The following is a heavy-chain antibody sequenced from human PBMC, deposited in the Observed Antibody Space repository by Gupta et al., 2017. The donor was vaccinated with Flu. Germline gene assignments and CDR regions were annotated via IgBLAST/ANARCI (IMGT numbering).Heavy chain of an antibody. D-gene: IGHD3-10*01. CDR1: GFTFRNYE. CDR3: ASRLWSGEGGVDY. V-gene: IGHV3-48*03. CDR2: ISSSGTSI. J-gene: IGHJ4*02. Sequence: EVQLVESGGGLVQPGGSLRLSCAASGFTFRNYEMKWVRQAPGQGLEWVSYISSSGTSIYYADSVKGRFTISRDNAKRSLYLRMNSLRAEDTAVYYCASRLWSGEGGVDYWGQGTLVTVSS.